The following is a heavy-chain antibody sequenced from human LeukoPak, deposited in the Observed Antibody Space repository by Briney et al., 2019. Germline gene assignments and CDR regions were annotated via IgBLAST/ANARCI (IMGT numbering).Heavy chain of an antibody. Sequence: ASVKVSCKASGYTFTGYYMHWVRQAPGQGLEWMGIINPSGGSTSYAQKFQGRVTVTRDTSISTAYMELSRLRSDDTAVYYCARDQALNIIVGVIVGAFDIWGQGTVVTVSS. V-gene: IGHV1-2*02. D-gene: IGHD3-16*02. CDR2: INPSGGST. CDR1: GYTFTGYY. J-gene: IGHJ3*02. CDR3: ARDQALNIIVGVIVGAFDI.